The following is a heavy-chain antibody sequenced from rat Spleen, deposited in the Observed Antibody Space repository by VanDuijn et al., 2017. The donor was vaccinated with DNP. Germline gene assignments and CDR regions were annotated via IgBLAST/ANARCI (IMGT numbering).Heavy chain of an antibody. CDR2: ISYDGTRT. Sequence: EVQLVESGGGLVQPGRSLKLSCAASGFTFSDYYMAWVRQAPTKGLEWVAYISYDGTRTYYRDSVKGRFTISRDNAKSTLYLQMDSLRSEDTATYYCARWEGDYFDYWGQGVMVTVSS. V-gene: IGHV5-7*01. CDR3: ARWEGDYFDY. D-gene: IGHD1-11*01. CDR1: GFTFSDYY. J-gene: IGHJ2*01.